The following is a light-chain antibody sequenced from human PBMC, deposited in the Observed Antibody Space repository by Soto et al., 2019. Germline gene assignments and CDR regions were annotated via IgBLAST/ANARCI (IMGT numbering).Light chain of an antibody. CDR2: ANN. V-gene: IGLV1-40*01. J-gene: IGLJ3*02. CDR3: QSSDSSLSAPNWV. CDR1: SSNIGAGYD. Sequence: QLVLTQPPSVSGAPGQRVTISCTGSSSNIGAGYDVHWYQQLPGTAPKLLIYANNNRPSGVPGRFSGSKSGTSASLAITGLQAEDEADYYCQSSDSSLSAPNWVFGGGTKLTVL.